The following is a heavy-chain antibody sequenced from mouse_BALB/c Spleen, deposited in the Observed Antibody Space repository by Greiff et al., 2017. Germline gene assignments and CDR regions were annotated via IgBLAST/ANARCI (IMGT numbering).Heavy chain of an antibody. J-gene: IGHJ3*01. CDR1: GFNIKDYY. V-gene: IGHV14-1*02. Sequence: VQLQQSGAELVRPGALVKLSCKASGFNIKDYYMHWVKQRPEQGLEWIGWIDPENGNTIYDPKFQGKASITADTSSNTAYLQLSSLTSEDTAVYYCARVYYGSSYKFAYWGQGTLVTVSA. CDR3: ARVYYGSSYKFAY. CDR2: IDPENGNT. D-gene: IGHD1-1*01.